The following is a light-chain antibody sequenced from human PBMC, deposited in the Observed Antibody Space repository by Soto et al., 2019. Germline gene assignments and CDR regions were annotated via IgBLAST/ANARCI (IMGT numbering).Light chain of an antibody. CDR3: SSYTSSSHYV. V-gene: IGLV2-14*01. CDR2: YVS. Sequence: QSARTQPASVSGSPGQSITISCTGTSSDVGGYNYVSWYQQHPGKAPKLMIYYVSNRPSGVSNRFSGSKSGNTASLTISGLQAEDEADYYCSSYTSSSHYVFGPGTKVTVL. CDR1: SSDVGGYNY. J-gene: IGLJ1*01.